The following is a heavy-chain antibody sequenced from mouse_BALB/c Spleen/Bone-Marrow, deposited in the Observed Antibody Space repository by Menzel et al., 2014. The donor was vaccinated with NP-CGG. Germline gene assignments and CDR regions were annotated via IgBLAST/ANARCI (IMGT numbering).Heavy chain of an antibody. V-gene: IGHV1-4*01. Sequence: VQVVESGAELARSGASVKLSCKTSGYTFTTYWMHWVKQRPGQGLEWIGYIYPSTGYTEHNQKFKDKAIMTADKSSSTAYMQLSSLTSEDSAVYYCARDDYAYWGQGTLVTVSA. CDR3: ARDDYAY. CDR1: GYTFTTYW. CDR2: IYPSTGYT. D-gene: IGHD2-4*01. J-gene: IGHJ3*01.